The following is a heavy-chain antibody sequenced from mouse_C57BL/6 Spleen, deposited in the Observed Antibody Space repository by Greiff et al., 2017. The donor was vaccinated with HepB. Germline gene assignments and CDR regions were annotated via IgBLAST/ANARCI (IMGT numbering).Heavy chain of an antibody. J-gene: IGHJ2*01. V-gene: IGHV1-53*01. CDR3: ARSRGSYYSNYGY. CDR2: INPSNGGT. D-gene: IGHD2-5*01. CDR1: GHTFTSYW. Sequence: VKLQQPGTELVKPGASVKLSCKASGHTFTSYWMHWVKQRPGQGLEWIGNINPSNGGTNYNEKFKSKATLTVDKSSSTAYMQLSSLTSEDSAVYYCARSRGSYYSNYGYWGQGTTLTVSS.